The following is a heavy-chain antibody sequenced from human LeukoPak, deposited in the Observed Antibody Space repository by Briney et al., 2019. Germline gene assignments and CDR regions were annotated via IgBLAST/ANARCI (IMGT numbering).Heavy chain of an antibody. CDR2: IGPSGTNI. J-gene: IGHJ4*02. V-gene: IGHV3-21*01. CDR1: GFNFSDYG. Sequence: PGGSLRLSCVASGFNFSDYGMNWVRQTPEGGLEWVSSIGPSGTNIFYAEFAKGRFTISRDNAKSSLFLQMTDVRADDTAVYYCARAGGSSWYRGYYFDYWGQGTLVTVSS. D-gene: IGHD6-13*01. CDR3: ARAGGSSWYRGYYFDY.